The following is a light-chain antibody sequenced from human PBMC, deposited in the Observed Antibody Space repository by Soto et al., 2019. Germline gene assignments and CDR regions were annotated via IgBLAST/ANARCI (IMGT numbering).Light chain of an antibody. J-gene: IGLJ3*02. CDR3: QVWDFNSDQGV. Sequence: SYELTQPPSVSVAPGQTARITWGGNNIGSKNVEWYQQKPGQAPVLVVYDDSDRPSGIPERFSGSNSGNTATLTISRVEAGDEADYYCQVWDFNSDQGVFGGGTQLTVL. CDR1: NIGSKN. V-gene: IGLV3-21*02. CDR2: DDS.